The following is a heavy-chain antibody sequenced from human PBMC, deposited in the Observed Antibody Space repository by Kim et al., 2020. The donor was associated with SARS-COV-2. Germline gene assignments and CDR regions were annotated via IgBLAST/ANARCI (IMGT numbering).Heavy chain of an antibody. CDR3: ASRAGSDPWGETPFPFDY. CDR2: INPNSGGT. V-gene: IGHV1-2*02. D-gene: IGHD3-16*01. Sequence: ASVKVSCKASGYTFTGYYMHWVRQAPGQGLEWMGWINPNSGGTNYAQKFQGRVTMTRDTSISTAYMELSRLRSDDTAVYYCASRAGSDPWGETPFPFDYWGQGTLVTVSS. J-gene: IGHJ4*02. CDR1: GYTFTGYY.